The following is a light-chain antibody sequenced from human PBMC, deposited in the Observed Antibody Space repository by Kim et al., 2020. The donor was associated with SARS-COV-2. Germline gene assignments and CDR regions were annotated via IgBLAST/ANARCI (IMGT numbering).Light chain of an antibody. J-gene: IGKJ1*01. CDR1: QRIGSW. CDR3: KQYHTYWT. CDR2: KAS. V-gene: IGKV1-5*03. Sequence: SASVGERVTITCRTSQRIGSWLAWYKQKLGKAPKLLIYKASSLESGVPSRLGGSGSGKKFTLTISGLQPDDFETYYCKQYHTYWTFGQGTKV.